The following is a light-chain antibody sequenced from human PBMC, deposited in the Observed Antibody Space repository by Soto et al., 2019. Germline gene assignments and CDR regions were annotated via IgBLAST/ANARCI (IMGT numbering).Light chain of an antibody. J-gene: IGKJ5*01. Sequence: ESVLTQSPGTLSLSPGERATVSCRAMQSGSSNYLAWYQQKPGQAPRLLIYGASTRATGIPDRFSGSGSGTDFTLTISRLEPEDFAVYYCQQYGSSPPSVTFGQGTRLEIK. CDR2: GAS. CDR1: QSGSSNY. CDR3: QQYGSSPPSVT. V-gene: IGKV3-20*01.